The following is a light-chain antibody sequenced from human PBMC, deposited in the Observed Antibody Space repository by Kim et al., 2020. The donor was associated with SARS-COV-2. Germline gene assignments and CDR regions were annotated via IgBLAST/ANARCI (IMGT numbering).Light chain of an antibody. CDR3: LAWDSTTAV. Sequence: SYELTQPPSVSVSPGQTASITYSGDKLGNKYVCWYQQKSGQSPVEVIYQNNKRPSGIPERFSGSNSGNTATLTISGTQAMDEADYYCLAWDSTTAVFGGGTKVTVL. CDR1: KLGNKY. CDR2: QNN. V-gene: IGLV3-1*01. J-gene: IGLJ2*01.